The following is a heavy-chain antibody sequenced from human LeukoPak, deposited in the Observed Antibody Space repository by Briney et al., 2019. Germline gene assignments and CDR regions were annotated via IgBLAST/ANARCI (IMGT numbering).Heavy chain of an antibody. D-gene: IGHD2-15*01. V-gene: IGHV3-53*01. CDR1: GFAFSGSG. CDR3: ASSPSSKGLSDFDY. CDR2: IYSGGTT. Sequence: GGSLKLSCEASGFAFSGSGMHWVRQAPGKGLEWVSIIYSGGTTYYADSVKGRFTISRDNSKNTLYLQMNSLRAEDTAVYYCASSPSSKGLSDFDYWGQGTLVTVSS. J-gene: IGHJ4*02.